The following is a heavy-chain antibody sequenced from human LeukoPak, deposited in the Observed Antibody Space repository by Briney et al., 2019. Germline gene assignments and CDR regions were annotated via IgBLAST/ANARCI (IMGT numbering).Heavy chain of an antibody. CDR3: ARHRWDGTFNFDH. Sequence: PSETLSLTCTVSGGSISSSSDFWGWIRQPPGKGLEWIGSIYYSGRTYNNPSLKSRVTISVDTSKNQFSLKLSSVTAADTAVYYCARHRWDGTFNFDHWGQGTLVPVSS. CDR2: IYYSGRT. J-gene: IGHJ4*02. D-gene: IGHD1-1*01. CDR1: GGSISSSSDF. V-gene: IGHV4-39*01.